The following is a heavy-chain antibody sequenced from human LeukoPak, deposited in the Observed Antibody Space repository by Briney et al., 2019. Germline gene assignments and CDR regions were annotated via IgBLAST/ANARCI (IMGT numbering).Heavy chain of an antibody. CDR2: LYTSGGT. CDR3: ARHDTTYTTYGYYYMDV. Sequence: SQTLSPTCTVSGGSISSGSYYWNWIRQPAGKGLEWIGRLYTSGGTYYNPSLKSRVTISVDTSKNQFSLKLSSVTAADTAVYYCARHDTTYTTYGYYYMDVWGKGTTVTVSS. D-gene: IGHD2-2*02. V-gene: IGHV4-61*02. J-gene: IGHJ6*03. CDR1: GGSISSGSYY.